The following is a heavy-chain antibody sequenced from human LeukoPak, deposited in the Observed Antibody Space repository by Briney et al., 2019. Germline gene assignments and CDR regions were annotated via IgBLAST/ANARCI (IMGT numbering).Heavy chain of an antibody. CDR1: GGTFSIYA. Sequence: SVIVSCTASGGTFSIYAISWVRRARGQGMEWMGGIIPIFGTANYAQKFQGRVTITADESTSKAYMELSSLRSEDTAVYYCARGGLSGYVFDYWGQGTLVTVSS. V-gene: IGHV1-69*13. D-gene: IGHD5-12*01. J-gene: IGHJ4*02. CDR3: ARGGLSGYVFDY. CDR2: IIPIFGTA.